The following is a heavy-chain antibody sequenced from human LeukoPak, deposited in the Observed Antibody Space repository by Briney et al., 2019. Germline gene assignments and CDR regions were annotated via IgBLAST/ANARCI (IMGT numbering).Heavy chain of an antibody. D-gene: IGHD2/OR15-2a*01. V-gene: IGHV5-51*01. CDR1: GYSFTSYW. Sequence: GESLKISCKGSGYSFTSYWIGWVRQMPGKGLEWMGIIYPGDSDIRYSPSFQGQVTISADKSISTAYLQWSSLKASDTAMYYCARGQEYDPFLPYYYYYMDVWGKGTTVTVSS. J-gene: IGHJ6*03. CDR3: ARGQEYDPFLPYYYYYMDV. CDR2: IYPGDSDI.